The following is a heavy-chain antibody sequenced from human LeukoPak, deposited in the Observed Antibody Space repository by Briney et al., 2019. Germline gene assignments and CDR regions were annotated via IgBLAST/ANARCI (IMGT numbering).Heavy chain of an antibody. V-gene: IGHV4-31*03. J-gene: IGHJ4*02. CDR2: IYYSGST. CDR1: GGSISSGGYY. Sequence: SETLSLTCTVSGGSISSGGYYWSWIRQHPGKGLEWIGYIYYSGSTYYNPSLKSRVTIPVDTSKNQFSLKLSSVTAADTAVYYCASFEISGYDYYFDYWGQGTLVTVSS. CDR3: ASFEISGYDYYFDY. D-gene: IGHD5-12*01.